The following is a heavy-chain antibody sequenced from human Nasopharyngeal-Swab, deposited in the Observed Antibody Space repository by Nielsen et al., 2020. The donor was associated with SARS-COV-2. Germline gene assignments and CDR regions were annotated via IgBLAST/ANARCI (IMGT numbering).Heavy chain of an antibody. Sequence: ASVKVSCKAPGYTFTSYYMHWVRQAPGQGLEWMGIINPSGGSTSYAQKFQGRVTMTRDTSTSTVYMELSSLRSEDTAVYYCARDRGRNDAFDIWGQGTMSPSLQ. CDR1: GYTFTSYY. D-gene: IGHD3-10*01. V-gene: IGHV1-46*01. CDR2: INPSGGST. CDR3: ARDRGRNDAFDI. J-gene: IGHJ3*02.